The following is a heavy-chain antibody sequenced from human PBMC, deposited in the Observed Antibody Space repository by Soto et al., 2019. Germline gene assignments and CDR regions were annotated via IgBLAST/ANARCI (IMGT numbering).Heavy chain of an antibody. Sequence: SQTLSLICAISGDSVSGNSAAWNWIRQSPSSGLEWLVWTCYRAKGYNDYAVSVKSRITVTPDTSKNQFSPHLNSVTPEDTAVYYHARGCPYYESVDSYFEYWGQGALVTVSS. CDR3: ARGCPYYESVDSYFEY. CDR2: TCYRAKGYN. D-gene: IGHD3-16*01. J-gene: IGHJ4*02. CDR1: GDSVSGNSAA. V-gene: IGHV6-1*01.